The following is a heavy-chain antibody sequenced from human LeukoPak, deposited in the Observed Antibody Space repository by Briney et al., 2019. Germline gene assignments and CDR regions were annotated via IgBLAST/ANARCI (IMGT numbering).Heavy chain of an antibody. D-gene: IGHD2-15*01. CDR3: ARSHYCSGGSCYSGAFDI. V-gene: IGHV1-18*01. J-gene: IGHJ3*02. Sequence: ASVKVSCKASGYTFTSYGISWVRQAPGQGLECMGWISAYNGNTNYAQKLQGRVTMTTDTSTSTAYMELRSLRSDDTAVYYCARSHYCSGGSCYSGAFDIWGQGTMVTVSS. CDR1: GYTFTSYG. CDR2: ISAYNGNT.